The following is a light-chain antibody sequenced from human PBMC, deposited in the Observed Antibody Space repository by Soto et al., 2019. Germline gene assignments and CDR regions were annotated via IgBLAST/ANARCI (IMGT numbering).Light chain of an antibody. CDR3: QQYYSYPLT. CDR2: AAS. J-gene: IGKJ4*01. Sequence: IRMTQSPSSFSASTGDRVTIPCRASQGVSSYLAWCPQKPCEAPKLLIYAASTLQSGVPSRFSGSGSGTDFNLTISCLQSEDFATYYCQQYYSYPLTFGGGTKVDI. V-gene: IGKV1-8*01. CDR1: QGVSSY.